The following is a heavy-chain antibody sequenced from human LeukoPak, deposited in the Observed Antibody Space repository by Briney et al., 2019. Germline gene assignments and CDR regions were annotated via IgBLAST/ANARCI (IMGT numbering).Heavy chain of an antibody. CDR1: GFTFSSYG. CDR3: ARAQANSRSVFDNWFDP. D-gene: IGHD6-13*01. V-gene: IGHV3-30*03. CDR2: ISYDGSNK. J-gene: IGHJ5*02. Sequence: GRSLRLSCAASGFTFSSYGMHWVRQAPGKGLEWVAVISYDGSNKYYADPVKGRFTISRDNSKNTLYLQMNSLRAEDTAVYYCARAQANSRSVFDNWFDPWGQGTLVTVSS.